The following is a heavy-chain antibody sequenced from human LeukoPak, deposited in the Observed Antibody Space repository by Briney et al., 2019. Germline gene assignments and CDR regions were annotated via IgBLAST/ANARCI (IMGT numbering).Heavy chain of an antibody. CDR2: IYYSGST. CDR3: GRGGRADVVVTATTTYYYYYYMDV. Sequence: SETLSLTCTVSGGSISSHYWSWIRQPPGKGLEWIGYIYYSGSTNYNPSLKSRVTISVDTSKNQFSLKLSSVTAADTAVYYWGRGGRADVVVTATTTYYYYYYMDVWGKGTTVTVSS. D-gene: IGHD2-21*02. V-gene: IGHV4-59*11. CDR1: GGSISSHY. J-gene: IGHJ6*03.